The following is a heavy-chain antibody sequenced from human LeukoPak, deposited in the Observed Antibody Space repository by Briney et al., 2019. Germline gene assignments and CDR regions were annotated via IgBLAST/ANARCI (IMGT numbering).Heavy chain of an antibody. V-gene: IGHV1-46*01. CDR2: INPSGGST. D-gene: IGHD5-12*01. CDR3: AREIGATDSVGVY. Sequence: ASVKVSCKASGYTFTSYYMHWVRQAPGQGLEWMGIINPSGGSTSYAQKFQGRVTMTRDTSTSTAYMELSSLRSEDTAVYYCAREIGATDSVGVYWGQGTLVTVSA. CDR1: GYTFTSYY. J-gene: IGHJ4*02.